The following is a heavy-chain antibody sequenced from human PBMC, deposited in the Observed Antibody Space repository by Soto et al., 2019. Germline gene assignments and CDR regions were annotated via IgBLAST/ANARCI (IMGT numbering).Heavy chain of an antibody. V-gene: IGHV4-34*01. CDR1: GGSFSGYY. D-gene: IGHD2-2*01. Sequence: QVQLQQWGAGLLKPSETLSLTCAVYGGSFSGYYWSWIRQPPGKGLEWIGEINHSGSTNYNPSLKSRVTISVDTSKKQFSLKLSSVTAADTAVYYCARRVVPAAAPAFFDYWGQGTLVTVSS. CDR3: ARRVVPAAAPAFFDY. CDR2: INHSGST. J-gene: IGHJ4*02.